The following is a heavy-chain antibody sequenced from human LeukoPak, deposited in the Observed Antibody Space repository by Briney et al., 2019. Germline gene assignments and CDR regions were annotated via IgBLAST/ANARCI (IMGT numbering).Heavy chain of an antibody. CDR3: ARRDYDILTGYRDFDY. CDR1: GFTFSSYE. D-gene: IGHD3-9*01. CDR2: ISSSGSHI. V-gene: IGHV3-48*03. J-gene: IGHJ4*02. Sequence: GGSLRLSCAASGFTFSSYEMNWVRQAPGKGLEWVSYISSSGSHIYYADSVKGRFTISRDNAQNSMYLQMNSLRAEDTAVYYCARRDYDILTGYRDFDYWGQGTLVTVSS.